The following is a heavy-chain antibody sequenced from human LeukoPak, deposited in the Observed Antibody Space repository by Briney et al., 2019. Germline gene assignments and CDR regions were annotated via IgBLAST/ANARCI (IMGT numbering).Heavy chain of an antibody. Sequence: PGGSLRLSCAASGFTFSSYGMHWVRQAPGKGLEWVAVIWYDGSNKYYADSVKGRFTISRDNSKNTLYLQMNSLRAEDTAVYYCARGHFGVVYYFDYWGQGTLVTVSS. J-gene: IGHJ4*02. D-gene: IGHD3-3*01. CDR2: IWYDGSNK. CDR3: ARGHFGVVYYFDY. CDR1: GFTFSSYG. V-gene: IGHV3-33*08.